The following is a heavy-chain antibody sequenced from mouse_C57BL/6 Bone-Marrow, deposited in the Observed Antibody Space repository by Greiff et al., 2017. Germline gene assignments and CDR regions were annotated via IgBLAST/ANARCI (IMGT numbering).Heavy chain of an antibody. V-gene: IGHV1-53*01. CDR2: INPSNGGT. D-gene: IGHD2-1*01. J-gene: IGHJ1*03. CDR3: ARDGKWSYWYFDV. CDR1: GYTFTSYW. Sequence: QVQLKESGTELVKPGASVKLSCKASGYTFTSYWMHWVKQRPGQGLEWIGNINPSNGGTNYNEKFKSKATLTVDKSSSTAYMQLSSLTSEDSAVYYCARDGKWSYWYFDVWGTGTTVTVSS.